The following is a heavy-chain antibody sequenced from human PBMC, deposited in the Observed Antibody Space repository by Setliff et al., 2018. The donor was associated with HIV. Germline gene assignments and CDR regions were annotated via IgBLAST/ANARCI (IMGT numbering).Heavy chain of an antibody. CDR3: ARHIAVAGTHYYFYGMDV. D-gene: IGHD6-19*01. V-gene: IGHV4-39*07. CDR2: IYHDGST. CDR1: GGSISSTSYY. Sequence: SETLSLTCTVSGGSISSTSYYWGWIRQSPGKGLEWVGSIYHDGSTYYNPSLRSRVTISVDTSKNQFSLKLSSVTAADTAVYYCARHIAVAGTHYYFYGMDVWGQGTTVTVSS. J-gene: IGHJ6*02.